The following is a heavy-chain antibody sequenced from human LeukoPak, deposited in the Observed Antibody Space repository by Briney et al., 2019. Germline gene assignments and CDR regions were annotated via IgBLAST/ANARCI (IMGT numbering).Heavy chain of an antibody. D-gene: IGHD6-6*01. CDR1: GFTFSSYS. V-gene: IGHV3-48*01. CDR3: ARDFIAARHDY. J-gene: IGHJ4*02. CDR2: ISSSSSTI. Sequence: GGSLRLXCAASGFTFSSYSMNWVRQAPGKGLEWVSYISSSSSTIYYADSVKGRFTISRDNAKNSLYLQMNSLRAEDTAVYYCARDFIAARHDYWGPGTLVTVSS.